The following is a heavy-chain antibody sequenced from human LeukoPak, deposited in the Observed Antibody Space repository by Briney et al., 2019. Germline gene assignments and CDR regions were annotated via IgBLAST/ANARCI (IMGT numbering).Heavy chain of an antibody. CDR3: AVDSSGYSYDFDY. D-gene: IGHD3-22*01. CDR2: IIPIFGIA. V-gene: IGHV1-69*01. Sequence: SVKVSCKASGGTFSSYAISWVRQAPGQGLEWMGGIIPIFGIANYAQKFQGRVTITADESTSTAYMELSSLRSEDTAVYYCAVDSSGYSYDFDYWGQGTLVTVSS. J-gene: IGHJ4*02. CDR1: GGTFSSYA.